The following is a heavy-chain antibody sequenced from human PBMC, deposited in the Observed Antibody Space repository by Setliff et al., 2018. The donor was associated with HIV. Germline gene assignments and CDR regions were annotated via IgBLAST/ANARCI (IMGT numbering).Heavy chain of an antibody. D-gene: IGHD1-26*01. Sequence: PSETLSLTCAVYGESFTDHFWTWIRQSPGKGLEWLGEINHSGSTNQNPSLKSRFNLSVDTSKNQFSLRMNSVTAADTAVYYCARGREVKRDTYYDYFYMDVWSRGTGVTVSS. V-gene: IGHV4-34*01. J-gene: IGHJ6*03. CDR1: GESFTDHF. CDR2: INHSGST. CDR3: ARGREVKRDTYYDYFYMDV.